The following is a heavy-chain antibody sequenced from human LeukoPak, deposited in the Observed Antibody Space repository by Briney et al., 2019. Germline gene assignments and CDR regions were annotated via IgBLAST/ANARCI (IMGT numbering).Heavy chain of an antibody. V-gene: IGHV3-23*01. CDR2: IGDSGGNT. CDR1: GFTFSSYA. J-gene: IGHJ4*02. D-gene: IGHD3-10*01. CDR3: AKYRGFGDSYDS. Sequence: GGSLRLSCAASGFTFSSYAMSGVRQAPGKGLEWVSSIGDSGGNTYYADSVKGRFTISRDTSKNTLYLQMNSLRAEDTAVYYCAKYRGFGDSYDSWGQGTLVTVSS.